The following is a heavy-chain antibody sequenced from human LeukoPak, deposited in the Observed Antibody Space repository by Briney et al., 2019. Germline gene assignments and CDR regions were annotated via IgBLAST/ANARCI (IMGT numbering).Heavy chain of an antibody. J-gene: IGHJ3*02. V-gene: IGHV3-23*01. CDR3: AKDFLVLSDAFDI. Sequence: GGSLRLSCAASGFTFNIYAMSWVRQAPGKGLEWVSAITGSGGSTYYADSVRGRFTISRDNPKNTLYLQMNSLRAEDTAVYYCAKDFLVLSDAFDIWGQGTMVTVSS. CDR1: GFTFNIYA. CDR2: ITGSGGST. D-gene: IGHD3-16*01.